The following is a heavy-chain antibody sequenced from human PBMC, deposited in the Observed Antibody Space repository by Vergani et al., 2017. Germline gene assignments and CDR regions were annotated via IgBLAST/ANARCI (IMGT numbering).Heavy chain of an antibody. Sequence: EVQLVESGGGLVKPGGSLRLSCAASGFTFSSYSMNWVRQAPGKGLEWVSSISSSSSYIYYADSVKGRFTISRDNAKNSLYLQMNSLRAEDTAVYYCARGTPLIEWELLSSYYYYYMDVWGKGTTVTVSS. V-gene: IGHV3-21*01. CDR2: ISSSSSYI. CDR1: GFTFSSYS. D-gene: IGHD1-26*01. J-gene: IGHJ6*03. CDR3: ARGTPLIEWELLSSYYYYYMDV.